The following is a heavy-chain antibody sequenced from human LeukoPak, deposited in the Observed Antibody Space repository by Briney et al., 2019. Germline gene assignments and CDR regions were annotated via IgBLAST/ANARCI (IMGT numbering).Heavy chain of an antibody. CDR1: GFTYSRCD. V-gene: IGHV3-23*01. CDR3: AQGTPTGYGTSWFDY. D-gene: IGHD6-13*01. Sequence: GGSLSLLCGASGFTYSRCDVIGVRQAPGRAREGVSYIAGSGGDTYSADSVKGRFTISRDNSKNTLYLQMSSLRAEDTAIYYCAQGTPTGYGTSWFDYWGQGTLVTVSS. CDR2: IAGSGGDT. J-gene: IGHJ4*02.